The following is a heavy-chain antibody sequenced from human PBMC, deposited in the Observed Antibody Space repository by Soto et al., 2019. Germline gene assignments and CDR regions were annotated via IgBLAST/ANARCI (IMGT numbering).Heavy chain of an antibody. CDR1: GFSLSTSGMR. CDR3: ARIRQEGMDV. CDR2: IDWDDDK. J-gene: IGHJ6*02. Sequence: SGPTLVNPTQTPTLTCTFSGFSLSTSGMRVSWIRQPPGKALEWLARIDWDDDKFYSTSLKTRLTISKDTSKNQVVLTMTNMDPVDTATYYCARIRQEGMDVWGQGTTVTVSS. V-gene: IGHV2-70*04.